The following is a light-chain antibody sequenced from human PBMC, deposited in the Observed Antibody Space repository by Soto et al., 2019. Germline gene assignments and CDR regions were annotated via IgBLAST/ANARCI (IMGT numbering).Light chain of an antibody. CDR2: AAS. CDR1: QNILKD. Sequence: DIQMTQSPSSLSASVGDRVTITCRASQNILKDLNWYQQRAGKAPNILIYAASTLQSGGPSRFTGSESGTDFTLTISGLQPEDIATYYCQQSYSSPRTFGQGTKV. CDR3: QQSYSSPRT. J-gene: IGKJ1*01. V-gene: IGKV1-39*01.